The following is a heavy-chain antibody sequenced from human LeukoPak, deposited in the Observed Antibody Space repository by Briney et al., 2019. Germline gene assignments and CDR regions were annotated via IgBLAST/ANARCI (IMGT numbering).Heavy chain of an antibody. CDR3: ARQYEF. D-gene: IGHD3-10*01. CDR1: GASIISGNYF. CDR2: WHHSGIT. V-gene: IGHV4-39*01. J-gene: IGHJ4*02. Sequence: SETLSLTCTVSGASIISGNYFWGWVRQPPGKRLEWIGSWHHSGITDYNPSLKSRVTIVADTSKDQFSLKLASVAAADSAVYFCARQYEFWGQGTLVTVSS.